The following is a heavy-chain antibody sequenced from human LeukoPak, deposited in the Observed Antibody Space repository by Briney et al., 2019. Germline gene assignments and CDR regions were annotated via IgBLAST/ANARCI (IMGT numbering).Heavy chain of an antibody. D-gene: IGHD3-22*01. CDR2: INSDGSSR. CDR1: GFTSGSFW. CDR3: ARDVDESSGYYDF. V-gene: IGHV3-74*01. J-gene: IGHJ4*02. Sequence: GGSLRLSCAASGFTSGSFWMPWVRQAPGKGLVWVSRINSDGSSRSYADSVKGRFTISRDNAKNTLYLQMNSLRAEDTAVYYCARDVDESSGYYDFWGQGTLVTVSS.